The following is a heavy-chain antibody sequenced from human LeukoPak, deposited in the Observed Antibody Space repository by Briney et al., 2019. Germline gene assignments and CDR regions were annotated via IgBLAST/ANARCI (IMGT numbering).Heavy chain of an antibody. CDR3: ARDGSIAVKNWFDP. CDR1: GFTFSSYS. J-gene: IGHJ5*02. CDR2: ISSNSKYI. V-gene: IGHV3-21*01. Sequence: GGSLRLSCAASGFTFSSYSMNWVRQAPGKGLEWVSSISSNSKYIYYADSVKGRFTISRDNAKNSLYLQMNSLRAEDTAVYYCARDGSIAVKNWFDPWGQGTLVTVSS. D-gene: IGHD6-19*01.